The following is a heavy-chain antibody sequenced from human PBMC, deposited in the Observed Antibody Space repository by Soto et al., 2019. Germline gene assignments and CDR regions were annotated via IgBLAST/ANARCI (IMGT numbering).Heavy chain of an antibody. V-gene: IGHV4-59*01. CDR2: IYYSGST. D-gene: IGHD3-22*01. Sequence: SETLSLTCTVSGGSISSYYWSWIRQPPGKGLEWIGYIYYSGSTNYNPSLKSRVTISVDTSKNQFSLKLSSVTAADTAVYYCARVRCGYDSSGCPYFDYWGQGTLVTVSS. J-gene: IGHJ4*02. CDR1: GGSISSYY. CDR3: ARVRCGYDSSGCPYFDY.